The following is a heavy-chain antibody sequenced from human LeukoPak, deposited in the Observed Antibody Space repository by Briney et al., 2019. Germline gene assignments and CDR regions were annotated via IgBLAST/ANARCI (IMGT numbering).Heavy chain of an antibody. CDR3: ARSGLFGIVVVPGNWFDP. V-gene: IGHV4-34*01. Sequence: PSETLSLTCAVYGGSFSGYYWSWIRQPPGKWLEWIGEINHSGSTNYNPSLKSRVTISVDTSKNQFSLKLSSVTAADTAVYYCARSGLFGIVVVPGNWFDPWGQGTLVTVSS. CDR1: GGSFSGYY. D-gene: IGHD2-2*01. J-gene: IGHJ5*02. CDR2: INHSGST.